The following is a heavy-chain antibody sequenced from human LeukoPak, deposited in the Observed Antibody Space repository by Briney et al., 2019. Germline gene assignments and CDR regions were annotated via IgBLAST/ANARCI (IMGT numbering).Heavy chain of an antibody. V-gene: IGHV1-18*01. CDR1: GYIFANYG. CDR3: ARDFGLAATEAGY. D-gene: IGHD6-13*01. CDR2: ISVYSDVS. Sequence: GASVKVSCTASGYIFANYGITWVRQAPGRGLEWMGWISVYSDVSNYAQNFQGRLTMTTDTSTTTAYMELRSLRSDDTAVYFCARDFGLAATEAGYWGQGTLVTVSS. J-gene: IGHJ4*02.